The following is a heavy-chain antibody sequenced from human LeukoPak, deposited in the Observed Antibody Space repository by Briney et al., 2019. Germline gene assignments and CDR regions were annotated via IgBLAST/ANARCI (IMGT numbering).Heavy chain of an antibody. CDR2: ISYDGSNR. D-gene: IGHD3-22*01. J-gene: IGHJ4*02. V-gene: IGHV3-30*04. CDR1: GFTFNNYA. Sequence: GRSLRLSCAASGFTFNNYAMHWVRQAPGKGLEWVSLISYDGSNRYYVDSVKGRFTISRDNSKNTLYVQMNSLRVEDTAVYYCAKEGGTMIVVEDYFDYWGQGTLVTVSS. CDR3: AKEGGTMIVVEDYFDY.